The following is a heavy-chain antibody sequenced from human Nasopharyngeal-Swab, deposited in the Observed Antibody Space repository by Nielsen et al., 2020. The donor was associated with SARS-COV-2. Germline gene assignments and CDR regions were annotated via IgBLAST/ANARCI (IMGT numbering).Heavy chain of an antibody. D-gene: IGHD3-10*01. J-gene: IGHJ4*02. CDR1: GFTFSSYG. Sequence: GGSLRLSCAASGFTFSSYGMHWVRQAPGKGLEWVAVIRYDGSNKYYADSVKGRFTISRDNSKNTLYLKMNIWRAEDTAVYYCASHYGSGSLPLDYWGQGTLVTVSS. CDR3: ASHYGSGSLPLDY. CDR2: IRYDGSNK. V-gene: IGHV3-33*01.